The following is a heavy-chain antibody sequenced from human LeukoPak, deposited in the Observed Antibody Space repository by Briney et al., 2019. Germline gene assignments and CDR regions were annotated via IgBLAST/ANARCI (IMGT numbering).Heavy chain of an antibody. J-gene: IGHJ4*02. CDR3: AKEGLVGDIDY. CDR2: INWNGGST. V-gene: IGHV3-20*01. Sequence: GGSLRLSCAASGFTFDDYGMSWVRQAPGKGLEWVSGINWNGGSTGYADSVKGRFTISRDNSKNTLYLQMNSLRAEDTAVYHCAKEGLVGDIDYWGQGTLVTVSS. D-gene: IGHD3-16*01. CDR1: GFTFDDYG.